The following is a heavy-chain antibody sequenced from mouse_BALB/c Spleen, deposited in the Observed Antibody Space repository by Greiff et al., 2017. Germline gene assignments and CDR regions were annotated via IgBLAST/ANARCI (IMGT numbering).Heavy chain of an antibody. V-gene: IGHV1S81*02. J-gene: IGHJ3*01. Sequence: LVESGAELVKPGASVKLSCKASGYTFTSYYMYWVKQRPGQGLEWIGEINPSNGGTNFNEKFKSKATLTVDKSSSTAYMQLSSLTSEDSAVYYCTSDYDREVFAYWGQGTLVTVSA. CDR2: INPSNGGT. CDR1: GYTFTSYY. CDR3: TSDYDREVFAY. D-gene: IGHD2-4*01.